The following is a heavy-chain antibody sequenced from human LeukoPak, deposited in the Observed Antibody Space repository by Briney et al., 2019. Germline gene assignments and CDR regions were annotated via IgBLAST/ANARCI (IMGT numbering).Heavy chain of an antibody. D-gene: IGHD6-13*01. Sequence: PSETLSLTCAVYGGSFSDYYLSWIRQPPGKALEWIGEINHSGSTNYNPSLKSRVTISVDTSKKQFSLNLTSVSAADTAVYFCARGGRRYRSSCYRHWGQGILVTVSS. CDR2: INHSGST. J-gene: IGHJ4*02. CDR1: GGSFSDYY. V-gene: IGHV4-34*01. CDR3: ARGGRRYRSSCYRH.